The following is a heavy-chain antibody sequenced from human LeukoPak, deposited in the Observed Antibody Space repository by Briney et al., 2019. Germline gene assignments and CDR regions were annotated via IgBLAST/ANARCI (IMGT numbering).Heavy chain of an antibody. CDR2: ISSSSSTI. V-gene: IGHV3-48*01. CDR3: VRTMAAAAGLYYIDD. J-gene: IGHJ4*02. CDR1: GFTFSSYS. Sequence: GGSLRLSCAAPGFTFSSYSMNWVRQAPGKGLEWVSYISSSSSTIHYADSVKGRFTISRDNAKNSLYLQMNSLRAEDTPVYFCVRTMAAAAGLYYIDDGGQPSLVTVSS. D-gene: IGHD2-15*01.